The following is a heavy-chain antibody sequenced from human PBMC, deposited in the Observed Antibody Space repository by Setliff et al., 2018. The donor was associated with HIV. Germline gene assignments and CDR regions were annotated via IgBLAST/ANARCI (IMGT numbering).Heavy chain of an antibody. CDR2: VIPLFGTE. D-gene: IGHD6-19*01. CDR1: GYTFTDYF. J-gene: IGHJ6*02. CDR3: ARPAVLISTDYYYYMDV. V-gene: IGHV1-69*13. Sequence: SVKVSCKASGYTFTDYFIHWVRQAPGQGLEWMGGVIPLFGTEKVAQKFQGRVTITADESTNTAYMELSSLRSEDTAIYYCARPAVLISTDYYYYMDVWGQGTTVTVSS.